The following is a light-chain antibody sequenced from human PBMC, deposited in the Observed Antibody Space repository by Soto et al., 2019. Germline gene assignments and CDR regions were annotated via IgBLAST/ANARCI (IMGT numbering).Light chain of an antibody. Sequence: DIQLTQSPSFLSASVGDRVTITCRASQGIASYLVWYQQKPGKAPKLLIYAASTLQSGVPSRFSGSGSGTEFTLTISSLLPEDFATYYCQQLNSYPITFGPGTKVDIK. V-gene: IGKV1-9*01. CDR3: QQLNSYPIT. J-gene: IGKJ3*01. CDR2: AAS. CDR1: QGIASY.